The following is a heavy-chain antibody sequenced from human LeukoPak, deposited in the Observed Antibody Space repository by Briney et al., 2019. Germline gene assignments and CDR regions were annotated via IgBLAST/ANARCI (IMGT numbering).Heavy chain of an antibody. CDR2: MNSNSGNT. J-gene: IGHJ4*02. CDR3: ARGPFSEPGIAVAGSFDY. V-gene: IGHV1-8*03. Sequence: ASVKVSCKASGYTFTSYDINWVRQATGQGLEWMGWMNSNSGNTGYAQKFQGRVTITRNTSISTAYMELSSLRSEDTAVYYCARGPFSEPGIAVAGSFDYWGQGTLVTVSS. CDR1: GYTFTSYD. D-gene: IGHD6-19*01.